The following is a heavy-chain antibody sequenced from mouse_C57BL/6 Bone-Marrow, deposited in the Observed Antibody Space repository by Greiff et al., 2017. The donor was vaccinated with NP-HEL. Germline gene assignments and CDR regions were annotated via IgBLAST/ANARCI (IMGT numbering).Heavy chain of an antibody. Sequence: EVQVVESEGGLVQPGSSMKLSCTASGFTFSDYYMAWVRQVPEKGLEWVANINYDGSSTYYLDSLKSRFIISRDNAKNILYLQMSSLKSEDTATYYCARGHLRYPYFDYWGQGTTLTVSS. V-gene: IGHV5-16*01. CDR3: ARGHLRYPYFDY. J-gene: IGHJ2*01. CDR2: INYDGSST. CDR1: GFTFSDYY.